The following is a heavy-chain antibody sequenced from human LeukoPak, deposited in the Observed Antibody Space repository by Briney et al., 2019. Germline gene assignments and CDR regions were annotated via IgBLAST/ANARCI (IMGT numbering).Heavy chain of an antibody. CDR2: IRYDGSNK. Sequence: GGSLRLSCAASGFTFSSYGMHWVRQAPGKGLEGVAFIRYDGSNKYYADSGKGRFTISRDNSKNTLYLQMNSLRAEDTAVYYCAKDREMATIIDYWGQGTLVTVSS. D-gene: IGHD5-24*01. V-gene: IGHV3-30*02. J-gene: IGHJ4*02. CDR1: GFTFSSYG. CDR3: AKDREMATIIDY.